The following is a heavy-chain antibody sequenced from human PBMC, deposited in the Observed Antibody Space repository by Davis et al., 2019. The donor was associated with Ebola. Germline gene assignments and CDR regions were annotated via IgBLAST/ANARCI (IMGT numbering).Heavy chain of an antibody. V-gene: IGHV3-9*01. CDR1: GFAFGDYA. J-gene: IGHJ4*02. CDR2: ISWNSDSI. D-gene: IGHD2-2*02. Sequence: SLKISCAGSGFAFGDYAMHWVRQAPGKGLEWVSGISWNSDSIVYADSVKGRFTISRDNAKNSLYLQMNSLRGEDTAFYYCAKGRTIPLALDFWGRGTLVTVSS. CDR3: AKGRTIPLALDF.